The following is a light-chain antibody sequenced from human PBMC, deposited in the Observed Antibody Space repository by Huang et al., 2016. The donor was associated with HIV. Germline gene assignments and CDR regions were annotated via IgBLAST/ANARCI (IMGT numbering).Light chain of an antibody. V-gene: IGKV3-15*01. Sequence: EIVMTQSPATLSVSPGERATLSCRASKSVWSNLAWYQQNPGQAPRLLSYGASTRAIGIPAMFSGSGSGTEFTLTISSLQSEDFAFYYCQQYNNWPLTFGGGTKVEIK. CDR3: QQYNNWPLT. CDR2: GAS. CDR1: KSVWSN. J-gene: IGKJ4*01.